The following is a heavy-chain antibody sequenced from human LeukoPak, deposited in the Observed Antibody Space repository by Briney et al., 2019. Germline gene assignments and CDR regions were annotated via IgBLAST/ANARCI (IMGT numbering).Heavy chain of an antibody. CDR2: ISSSCSYT. J-gene: IGHJ4*02. Sequence: GGSLRLSCAASGFTFSDYYMSWIRQAPGKGLEWVSYISSSCSYTNYADSVKGRFTISRDNAKNSLYLQMNSLRAEDTAVYYCARGGYSSGWYDYFDYWGQGTLVTVSS. D-gene: IGHD6-19*01. CDR1: GFTFSDYY. CDR3: ARGGYSSGWYDYFDY. V-gene: IGHV3-11*06.